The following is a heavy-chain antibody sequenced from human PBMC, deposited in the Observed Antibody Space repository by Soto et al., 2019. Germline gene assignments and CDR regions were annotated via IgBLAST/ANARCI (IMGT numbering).Heavy chain of an antibody. D-gene: IGHD3-10*01. Sequence: QVQLQESGPGLVKPSQTLSLTCTVSGGSISSGDDFWTWIRQPPGKGLEWIGYIYYRGSTYYNPSLKNRLTMSVDTSKNQFSLTLSSVTAADTAVYSCARDRAKRQDYYYYGMDVWGQGTTVTVSS. CDR2: IYYRGST. V-gene: IGHV4-30-4*01. J-gene: IGHJ6*02. CDR3: ARDRAKRQDYYYYGMDV. CDR1: GGSISSGDDF.